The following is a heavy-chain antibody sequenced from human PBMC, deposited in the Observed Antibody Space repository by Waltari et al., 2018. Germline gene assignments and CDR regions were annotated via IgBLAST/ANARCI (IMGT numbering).Heavy chain of an antibody. D-gene: IGHD3-3*01. CDR1: GDSITNYY. Sequence: QVQLQESDPGLVRPSETLSLICSVSGDSITNYYWGWVRQPPGDGLEWLGYISHSGTTRYNPSLKSRVTISVDRSKKQFSLRLDSVTAADTAVYYCARSFDFWSGYPLDYWGRGTLVTVSS. CDR2: ISHSGTT. CDR3: ARSFDFWSGYPLDY. J-gene: IGHJ4*02. V-gene: IGHV4-59*01.